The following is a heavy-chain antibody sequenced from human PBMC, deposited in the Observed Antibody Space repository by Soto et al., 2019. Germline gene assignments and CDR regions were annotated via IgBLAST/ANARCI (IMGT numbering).Heavy chain of an antibody. CDR1: GFTFSSHA. D-gene: IGHD2-2*01. CDR3: AKKGPSSFDY. Sequence: PGGSLSLSCAASGFTFSSHAMSWVRHAPGKGLEWVSGISSGGSGTNYADSVKGRFTISRDNSKKTLYLQMNSLRSEDTAVYHCAKKGPSSFDYWGQGTLVTVSS. J-gene: IGHJ4*02. CDR2: ISSGGSGT. V-gene: IGHV3-23*01.